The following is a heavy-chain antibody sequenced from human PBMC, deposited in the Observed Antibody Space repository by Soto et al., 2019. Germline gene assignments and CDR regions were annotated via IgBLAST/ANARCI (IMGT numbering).Heavy chain of an antibody. Sequence: GGSLRLSCAASGFPFSSYAMHWVRQAPGKGLEWVAVISYDGSNKYYADSVKGRFTISRDNSKNTLYLQMNSLRAEDTAVYYCASFWDCSSTSCYATIPLDYWGQGTLVTVSS. D-gene: IGHD2-2*01. CDR3: ASFWDCSSTSCYATIPLDY. V-gene: IGHV3-30-3*01. CDR1: GFPFSSYA. CDR2: ISYDGSNK. J-gene: IGHJ4*02.